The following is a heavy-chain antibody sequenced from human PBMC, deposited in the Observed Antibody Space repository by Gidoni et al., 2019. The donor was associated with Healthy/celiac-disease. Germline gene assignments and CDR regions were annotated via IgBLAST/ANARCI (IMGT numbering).Heavy chain of an antibody. CDR1: GFTLSTSGVG. V-gene: IGHV2-5*02. D-gene: IGHD3-10*01. CDR3: AHSRPSFEGSGSYYLSPLFYGMDV. Sequence: QIPLKESGPTQVKPTQTLTLTSTFSGFTLSTSGVGVGWIRQPQGKALEWLALIYWDDDKRYSPSLKSRLTITKDTSKNQVVLTMTNMDPVDTATYYCAHSRPSFEGSGSYYLSPLFYGMDVWGQGTTVTVSS. CDR2: IYWDDDK. J-gene: IGHJ6*02.